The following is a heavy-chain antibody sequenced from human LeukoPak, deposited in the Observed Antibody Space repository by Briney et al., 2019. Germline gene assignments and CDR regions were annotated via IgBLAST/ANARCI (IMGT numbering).Heavy chain of an antibody. CDR2: IKQDGSEK. CDR1: GFTFSSCW. CDR3: ARNPGIAAAGTREYYYYMDV. Sequence: GGSLRLSCAASGFTFSSCWMSWVRQAPGKGLEWVANIKQDGSEKYYVDSAKGRFTISRDNAKNSLYLQMNSLRAEDTAVYYCARNPGIAAAGTREYYYYMDVWGKGTTVTVSS. J-gene: IGHJ6*03. D-gene: IGHD6-13*01. V-gene: IGHV3-7*01.